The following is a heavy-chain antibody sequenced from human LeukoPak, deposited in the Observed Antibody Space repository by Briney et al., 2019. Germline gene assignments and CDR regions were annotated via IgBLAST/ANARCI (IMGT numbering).Heavy chain of an antibody. CDR3: ARGRVSSGGDYVWGSYRYLYYFDY. Sequence: SETLSLTCTVSGGSISSSSYYWGWIRQPPGKGLEWIGSIYYSGSTYYNPSLKSRVTISVDTSKNQFSLKLSSVTAADTAAYYCARGRVSSGGDYVWGSYRYLYYFDYWGQGTLVTVSS. D-gene: IGHD3-16*02. V-gene: IGHV4-39*07. CDR2: IYYSGST. J-gene: IGHJ4*02. CDR1: GGSISSSSYY.